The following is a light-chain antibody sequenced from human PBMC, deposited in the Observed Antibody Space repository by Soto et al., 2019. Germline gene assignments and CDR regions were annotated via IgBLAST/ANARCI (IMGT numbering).Light chain of an antibody. J-gene: IGKJ1*01. CDR1: QSVSSSY. CDR2: GAS. V-gene: IGKV3-20*01. Sequence: EIVMTHSPGTLSVSPGEGSTLSCRASQSVSSSYLAWYQQKPGQAPRLLIYGASSRATGIPDRFSGSGSGTDFTLTISRLEPEDFAVYYCQQYGSSGTFGQGTKVDIK. CDR3: QQYGSSGT.